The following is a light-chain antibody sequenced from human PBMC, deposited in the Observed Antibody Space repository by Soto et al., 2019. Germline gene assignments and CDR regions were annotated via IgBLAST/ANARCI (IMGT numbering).Light chain of an antibody. Sequence: DIQMTQSPSSLSASVGDRVTITCRASQSISNDLYWYQQKPGKAPKLLIYAASSLQGGVPSRFSGSGSGTDFTLTISSLQPEDFAVYYCHQYNHWLTWTFGQGTKVEIK. CDR2: AAS. V-gene: IGKV1-39*01. CDR1: QSISND. CDR3: HQYNHWLTWT. J-gene: IGKJ1*01.